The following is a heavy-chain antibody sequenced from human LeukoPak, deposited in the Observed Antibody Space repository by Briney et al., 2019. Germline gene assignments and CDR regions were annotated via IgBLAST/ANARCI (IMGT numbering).Heavy chain of an antibody. CDR3: ARSAAGTLRFDP. J-gene: IGHJ5*02. V-gene: IGHV4-39*07. Sequence: TPSETLSLTCTVSGGSISSSSYYWGWIRQPPGKGLEWIGSIYYSGSTYYNPSLESRVTISVDTSKNQFSLKLSSVTAADTAVYYCARSAAGTLRFDPWGQGTLVTVSS. D-gene: IGHD6-13*01. CDR2: IYYSGST. CDR1: GGSISSSSYY.